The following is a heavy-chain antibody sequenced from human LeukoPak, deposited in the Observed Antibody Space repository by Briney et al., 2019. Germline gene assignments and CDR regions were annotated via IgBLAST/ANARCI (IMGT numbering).Heavy chain of an antibody. CDR2: ISGSGDNT. CDR1: GFTLTSYA. D-gene: IGHD1-26*01. J-gene: IGHJ4*02. Sequence: GGSLRLSCAASGFTLTSYAMSWVRQAQGKGLEWVLTISGSGDNTYYADSVKGRFTISRDNSKNTLYLQMNSLRAEDTAVYYCAKGTSELFDYWGQGTLVTVSS. CDR3: AKGTSELFDY. V-gene: IGHV3-23*01.